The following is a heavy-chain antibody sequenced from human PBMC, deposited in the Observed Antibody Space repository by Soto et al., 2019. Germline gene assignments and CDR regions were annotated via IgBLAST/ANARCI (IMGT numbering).Heavy chain of an antibody. J-gene: IGHJ4*02. V-gene: IGHV4-34*01. Sequence: SETLSLTCAVYGGSFSGYYWSWIRQPPGKGLEWIGEINHSGSTNYNPSLKSRVTISVDTSKNQFSLKLSSVTAADTAVYYCARYTVTTGGYFDYWGQGTLVTVSS. CDR1: GGSFSGYY. D-gene: IGHD4-17*01. CDR2: INHSGST. CDR3: ARYTVTTGGYFDY.